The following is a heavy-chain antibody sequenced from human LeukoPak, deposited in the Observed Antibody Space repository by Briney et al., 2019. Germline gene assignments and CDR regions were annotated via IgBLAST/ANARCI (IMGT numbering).Heavy chain of an antibody. CDR2: FYTSGST. CDR3: ARETVVRGVTEGAVDY. Sequence: PSETLSLTCTVSGGSVSSYYWSWIRQPAGKGLEWIGRFYTSGSTNYNPSLKSRVTMSVDTSKNQISLKLSSMTAADTAVYYCARETVVRGVTEGAVDYWGQGTLVTVSS. D-gene: IGHD3-10*01. J-gene: IGHJ4*02. V-gene: IGHV4-4*07. CDR1: GGSVSSYY.